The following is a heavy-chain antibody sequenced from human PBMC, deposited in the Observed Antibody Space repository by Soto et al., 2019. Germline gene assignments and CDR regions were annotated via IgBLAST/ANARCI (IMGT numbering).Heavy chain of an antibody. CDR2: IIPIFGTA. J-gene: IGHJ4*02. CDR3: AGESDRGAAAGAAY. D-gene: IGHD6-13*01. V-gene: IGHV1-69*01. Sequence: QVQLVQSGAEVKKPGSSVKVSCKASGGTFSSYAISWVRQAPGQGLEWMGGIIPIFGTANYAQKFQGRVTITADESTSTAYMELSSLRSEDTAVYYCAGESDRGAAAGAAYWGQGTLVTVSS. CDR1: GGTFSSYA.